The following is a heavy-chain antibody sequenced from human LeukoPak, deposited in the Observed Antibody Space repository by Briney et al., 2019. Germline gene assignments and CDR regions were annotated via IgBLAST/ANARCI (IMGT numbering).Heavy chain of an antibody. CDR1: GFTFSSYP. Sequence: GGSLRLSCAASGFTFSSYPLNWVRQAPGKGLEWVSSISTTNSYIYYADSVKGRFTISRDNSKNTLFLQMNSLRTDDTAIYYCATYRQVLLPFESWGQGTLVTVSS. CDR2: ISTTNSYI. V-gene: IGHV3-21*04. CDR3: ATYRQVLLPFES. J-gene: IGHJ4*02. D-gene: IGHD5-18*01.